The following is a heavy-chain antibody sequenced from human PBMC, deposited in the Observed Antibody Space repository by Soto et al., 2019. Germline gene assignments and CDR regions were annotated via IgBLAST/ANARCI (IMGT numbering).Heavy chain of an antibody. V-gene: IGHV4-31*03. Sequence: SETLSLTCTVSGGSISSGGYYWSWIRQHPGKGLEWIGYIYYSGSTYYTPSLKSRVTISVDTSKNQFSLKLSSVTAADTAVYYCARTKRSEVVVVVAATRAAWFDPWGQGTLVTVSS. CDR1: GGSISSGGYY. D-gene: IGHD2-15*01. J-gene: IGHJ5*02. CDR3: ARTKRSEVVVVVAATRAAWFDP. CDR2: IYYSGST.